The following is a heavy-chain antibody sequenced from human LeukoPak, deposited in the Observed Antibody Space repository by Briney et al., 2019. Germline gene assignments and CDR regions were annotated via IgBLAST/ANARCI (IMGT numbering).Heavy chain of an antibody. J-gene: IGHJ5*02. CDR1: GDSVPSNSAA. Sequence: SQTLSLTCVISGDSVPSNSAAWNWIRQSPSRGLEWLGRTYYRSKWYDDYAVSVKSRITINPDTSKNQFSLHLNSVTPEDTAVYYCAGYSYGVRPSWGQGTLVTVSS. CDR2: TYYRSKWYD. D-gene: IGHD5-18*01. V-gene: IGHV6-1*01. CDR3: AGYSYGVRPS.